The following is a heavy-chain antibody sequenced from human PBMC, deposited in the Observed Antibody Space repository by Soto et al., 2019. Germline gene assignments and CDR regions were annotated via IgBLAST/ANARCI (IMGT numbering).Heavy chain of an antibody. D-gene: IGHD2-2*01. J-gene: IGHJ6*02. V-gene: IGHV1-46*01. CDR2: INPSGGST. CDR1: GYTFTSYY. Sequence: GASVKVSCKASGYTFTSYYMHWVRQAPGQGLEWMGIINPSGGSTSYAQKFQGRVTMTRDTSTSTVYMELSSLRSEDTAVYYCAREIVVPAAMAFYYYYGMDVWGQGTTVTVSS. CDR3: AREIVVPAAMAFYYYYGMDV.